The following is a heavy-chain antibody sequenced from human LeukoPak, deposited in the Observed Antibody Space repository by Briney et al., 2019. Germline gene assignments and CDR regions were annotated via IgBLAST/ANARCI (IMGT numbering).Heavy chain of an antibody. CDR2: INPRSGGI. CDR1: GYTFTGYY. D-gene: IGHD1-26*01. J-gene: IGHJ4*02. Sequence: GASVKVSCKASGYTFTGYYMHWVRQAPGQRLEWMGRINPRSGGINHAQKFQGRVTMTRDTAISTAYMDLSGLRSDDTAVYYCAREAGGSDTYYLDYWGQGVLVTVSS. V-gene: IGHV1-2*06. CDR3: AREAGGSDTYYLDY.